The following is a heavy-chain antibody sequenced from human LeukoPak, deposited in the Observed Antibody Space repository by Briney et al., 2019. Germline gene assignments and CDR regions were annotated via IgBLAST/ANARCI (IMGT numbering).Heavy chain of an antibody. Sequence: SETLSLTCTVSGGSISSSSYYWGWIRQPPGKGLEWIGSIYYSGSTNYNPSLKSRVTISVDTSKNQFSLKLSSVTAADTAVYYCARAVVATGRYYYYMDVWGKGTTVTISS. D-gene: IGHD5-12*01. CDR3: ARAVVATGRYYYYMDV. V-gene: IGHV4-39*07. CDR2: IYYSGST. J-gene: IGHJ6*03. CDR1: GGSISSSSYY.